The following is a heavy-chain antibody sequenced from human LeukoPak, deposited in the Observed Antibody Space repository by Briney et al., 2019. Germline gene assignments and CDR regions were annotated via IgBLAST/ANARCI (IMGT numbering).Heavy chain of an antibody. D-gene: IGHD2-2*01. J-gene: IGHJ6*02. CDR1: GYTCTGYY. V-gene: IGHV1-2*02. Sequence: ASVKVSCKASGYTCTGYYMHWVRQAPGQGLEWMGWINPNSGGTNYTKKFQGRVTMTRDTSISTAYMELSRLRSDDTAVYYCATCRIVVVPAAKGYYYGMDVWGQGTTVTVSS. CDR3: ATCRIVVVPAAKGYYYGMDV. CDR2: INPNSGGT.